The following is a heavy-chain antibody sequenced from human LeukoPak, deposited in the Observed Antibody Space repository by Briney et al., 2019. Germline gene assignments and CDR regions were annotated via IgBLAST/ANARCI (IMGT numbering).Heavy chain of an antibody. Sequence: PSETLSLTCAVYGGSFTGYYWSWIRQSPGKGPEWIGEINHSGSTNYKSSLKSRVTISVDTSKNQFSPRVSSVTAADMGLYYCARSPTYCSSSNCTVGYSGYDLDYWGQGTLVTVSS. J-gene: IGHJ4*02. D-gene: IGHD5-12*01. CDR1: GGSFTGYY. CDR2: INHSGST. V-gene: IGHV4-34*01. CDR3: ARSPTYCSSSNCTVGYSGYDLDY.